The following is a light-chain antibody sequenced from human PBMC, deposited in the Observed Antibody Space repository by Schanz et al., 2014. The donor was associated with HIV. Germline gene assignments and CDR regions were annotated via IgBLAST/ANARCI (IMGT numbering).Light chain of an antibody. CDR3: QTWDTGIRV. CDR2: LNSDGSH. J-gene: IGLJ3*02. Sequence: QSVLTQSPSASASLGASVKLTCPLSSGHSSYAIAWHQQQPEKGPRYLMKLNSDGSHTKGDGIPDRFSGSSSGAERYLTISSLQSEYEADYYCQTWDTGIRVFGGGTKLPVL. V-gene: IGLV4-69*01. CDR1: SGHSSYA.